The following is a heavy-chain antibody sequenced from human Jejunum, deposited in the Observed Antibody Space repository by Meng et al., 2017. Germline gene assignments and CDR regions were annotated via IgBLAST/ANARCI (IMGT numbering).Heavy chain of an antibody. D-gene: IGHD3-10*01. CDR1: GFTFSDYD. Sequence: GGSLRLSCAASGFTFSDYDFNWVRQAPGKGLEWLAHISISGSVTYYADSVKGRFTISRDYAENAVYLQMNSLRVEDTAIYYCARGREARGSFDQWGHGTLVTVSS. CDR3: ARGREARGSFDQ. CDR2: ISISGSVT. V-gene: IGHV3-48*03. J-gene: IGHJ4*01.